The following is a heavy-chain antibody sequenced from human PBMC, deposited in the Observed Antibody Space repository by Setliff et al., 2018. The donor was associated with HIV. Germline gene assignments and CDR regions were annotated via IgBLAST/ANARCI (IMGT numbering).Heavy chain of an antibody. CDR2: MNPNSGNT. D-gene: IGHD3-22*01. V-gene: IGHV1-8*02. J-gene: IGHJ6*03. CDR3: ARARRDSYDRGRRNHYYIDV. CDR1: GYTFSSYD. Sequence: ASVKVSCKASGYTFSSYDINWVRRATGQGLEWMGWMNPNSGNTGYAQKFQGRVTMTRDASISTAYMELNNLKFEDTAVYYCARARRDSYDRGRRNHYYIDVWGKGTTVTVSS.